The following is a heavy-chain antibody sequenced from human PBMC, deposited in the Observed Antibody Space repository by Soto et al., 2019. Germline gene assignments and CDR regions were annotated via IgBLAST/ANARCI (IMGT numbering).Heavy chain of an antibody. D-gene: IGHD1-1*01. Sequence: QVHLVQSGAEVKKPGASVKVSCQGSGYAFTTYGITWVRQAPGQGLEWMGWISAHNGKTNYAQKLQGRVTVTRDTSTSTAYMELRSLRYDDTAVYYCARGRYGDYWGQGDLVTVSS. CDR1: GYAFTTYG. CDR2: ISAHNGKT. V-gene: IGHV1-18*01. J-gene: IGHJ4*02. CDR3: ARGRYGDY.